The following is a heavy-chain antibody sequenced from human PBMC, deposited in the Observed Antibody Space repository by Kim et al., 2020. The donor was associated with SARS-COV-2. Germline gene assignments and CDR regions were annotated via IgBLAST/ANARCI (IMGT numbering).Heavy chain of an antibody. CDR1: GYSFTSYW. CDR2: IYPGDSDT. V-gene: IGHV5-51*01. CDR3: ARHGAHNYYDSSGYGMDV. Sequence: GESLKISCKGSGYSFTSYWIGWVRQMPGKGLAWMGIIYPGDSDTRYSPSFQGQDTIPADKSISTAYLQWSSLKASDTAVCYCARHGAHNYYDSSGYGMDVWGQMKTVTLS. D-gene: IGHD3-22*01. J-gene: IGHJ6*02.